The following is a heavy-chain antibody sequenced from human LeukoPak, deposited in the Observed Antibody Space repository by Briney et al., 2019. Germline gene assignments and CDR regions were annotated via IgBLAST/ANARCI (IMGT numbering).Heavy chain of an antibody. CDR3: ARDPPLPPNWFVP. V-gene: IGHV1-69*04. Sequence: SVKVSCKASGGTFSSYTISWVRQAPGQELEWMGRIIPILGIANYAQKFQGRVTITADKSTSTAYMELSSLRSEDTAVYYCARDPPLPPNWFVPWGQGTLVTVSS. CDR1: GGTFSSYT. CDR2: IIPILGIA. J-gene: IGHJ5*02.